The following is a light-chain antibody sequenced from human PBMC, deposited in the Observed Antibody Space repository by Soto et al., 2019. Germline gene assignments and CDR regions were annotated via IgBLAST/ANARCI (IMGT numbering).Light chain of an antibody. Sequence: DIQMTQSPSTLSVSVGDRVTITCRASQSISSWLAWYQQKPGKAPKLLIYKASSLESGVPSRFSGSGSGTEFTLTISSLQPDDFATYYCQLYNSYPWTFGQGTKVDIK. CDR3: QLYNSYPWT. CDR2: KAS. V-gene: IGKV1-5*03. CDR1: QSISSW. J-gene: IGKJ1*01.